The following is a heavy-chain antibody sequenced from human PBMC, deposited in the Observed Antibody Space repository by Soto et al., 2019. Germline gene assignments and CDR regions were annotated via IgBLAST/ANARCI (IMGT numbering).Heavy chain of an antibody. CDR3: TSMALTPPPP. Sequence: PGGSLRLSCVASGFVFNGAWMKWVRQAPGTGREGVGRIKSESSVGATDYAAPVRGRFSIPRDDSKNTVYLQMSSLKTEDSAVYYFTSMALTPPPPWGPGTLVTVSS. V-gene: IGHV3-15*07. D-gene: IGHD2-15*01. CDR1: GFVFNGAW. CDR2: IKSESSVGAT. J-gene: IGHJ5*02.